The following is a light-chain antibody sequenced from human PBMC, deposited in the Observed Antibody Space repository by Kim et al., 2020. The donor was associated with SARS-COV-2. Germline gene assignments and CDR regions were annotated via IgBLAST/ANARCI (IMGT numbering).Light chain of an antibody. V-gene: IGLV3-1*01. CDR1: KLEDKY. CDR3: QTWDSSSVI. CDR2: QDT. Sequence: SVSPGQTASITCSGDKLEDKYVCWYQQKAGQSPVLLTYQDTKWPSGIPERFSGSNSGNTATLTISGTQAMDEADYYCQTWDSSSVIFGGGTQLTVL. J-gene: IGLJ2*01.